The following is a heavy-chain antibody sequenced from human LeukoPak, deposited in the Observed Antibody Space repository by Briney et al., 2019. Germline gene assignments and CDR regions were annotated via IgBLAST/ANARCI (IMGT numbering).Heavy chain of an antibody. D-gene: IGHD4-17*01. V-gene: IGHV3-30-3*01. CDR1: GFTFSVYA. Sequence: PGGSLRLSCAASGFTFSVYAMHWVRQAPGKGLEWVAVISYDGSNKYYADSVKGRFTISRDSSKNTLYLQMNSLRAEDTAVYYCARDQGCWGVTIHYWGQGTLVTVFS. CDR2: ISYDGSNK. J-gene: IGHJ4*02. CDR3: ARDQGCWGVTIHY.